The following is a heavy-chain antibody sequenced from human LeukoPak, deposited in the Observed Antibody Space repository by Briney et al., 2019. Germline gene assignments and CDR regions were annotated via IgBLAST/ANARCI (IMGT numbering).Heavy chain of an antibody. J-gene: IGHJ5*02. V-gene: IGHV4-59*08. CDR2: IDYTGDT. D-gene: IGHD3-9*01. CDR1: GGSISGYY. CDR3: ARHPPGLRYFDP. Sequence: SETLSLTSTVSGGSISGYYWSWVRQPPGKALEWIAYIDYTGDTNSSPSLKSRVTISVDTSKNQFSLRLNSVTAADTAFYYCARHPPGLRYFDPWGQGTLVTVSS.